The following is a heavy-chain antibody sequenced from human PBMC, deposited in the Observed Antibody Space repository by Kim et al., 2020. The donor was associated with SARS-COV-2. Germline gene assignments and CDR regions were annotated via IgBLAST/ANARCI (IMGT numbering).Heavy chain of an antibody. Sequence: SVKVSCKASGGTFSRFTISWVRQAPGQGPVWMGGIIPIYGTAIYAQDFQGRVTITADESTSTAYMELSSLRPEDTAVYYCASPDFWSGYRHGAYYCYYDTDVWVQGTTVTVSS. D-gene: IGHD3-3*01. V-gene: IGHV1-69*13. J-gene: IGHJ6*02. CDR2: IIPIYGTA. CDR1: GGTFSRFT. CDR3: ASPDFWSGYRHGAYYCYYDTDV.